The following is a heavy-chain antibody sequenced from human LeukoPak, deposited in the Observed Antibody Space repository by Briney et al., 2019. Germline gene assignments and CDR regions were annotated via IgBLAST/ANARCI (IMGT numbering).Heavy chain of an antibody. CDR1: GFTFTSSA. D-gene: IGHD3-22*01. CDR3: AAGTPSYYYDSSGYTYYYGMDV. CDR2: IVVGSGNT. V-gene: IGHV1-58*01. Sequence: ASVKVSCKASGFTFTSSAVQWVRQARGQRLEWIGWIVVGSGNTNYAQKFQERVTITRDMSTSTAYMELSSLRSEDTAVYYCAAGTPSYYYDSSGYTYYYGMDVWGQGTTVTVSS. J-gene: IGHJ6*02.